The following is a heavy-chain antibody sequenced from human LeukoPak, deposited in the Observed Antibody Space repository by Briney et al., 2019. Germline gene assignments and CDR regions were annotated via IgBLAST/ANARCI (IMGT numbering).Heavy chain of an antibody. CDR3: AKDPDILTGYYSPGYMDV. CDR1: GFTFNSYG. J-gene: IGHJ6*03. D-gene: IGHD3-9*01. V-gene: IGHV3-33*06. Sequence: PGGSLRLSCAASGFTFNSYGMHWVRQAPGKGLEWEAVIWYDGSNKYYADSVKGRFTISRDNSKNTLYLQMNSLRAEDTAVYYCAKDPDILTGYYSPGYMDVWGKGTTVTVSS. CDR2: IWYDGSNK.